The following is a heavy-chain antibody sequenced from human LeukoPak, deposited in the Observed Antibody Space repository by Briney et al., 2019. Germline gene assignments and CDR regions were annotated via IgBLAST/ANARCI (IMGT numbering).Heavy chain of an antibody. CDR1: GGSFSGYY. D-gene: IGHD6-19*01. Sequence: SETLSLTCAVYGGSFSGYYWSWIRQPPGKGLEWIGEINHSGSTNYNPSLKSRVTISVDTSKNQFSLKLSSVTAADTAVYYCASLSSGWCGDFDYWGQGTLVTVSS. CDR3: ASLSSGWCGDFDY. V-gene: IGHV4-34*01. J-gene: IGHJ4*02. CDR2: INHSGST.